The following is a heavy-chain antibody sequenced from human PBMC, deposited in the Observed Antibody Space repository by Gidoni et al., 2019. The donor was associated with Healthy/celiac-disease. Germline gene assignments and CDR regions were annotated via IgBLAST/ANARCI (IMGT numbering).Heavy chain of an antibody. D-gene: IGHD5-18*01. J-gene: IGHJ4*02. V-gene: IGHV3-23*01. Sequence: EVHLLESGGGLVQPGGSLSISCAASGFTFSSYAMRLVRQASGKGLGWVSAISGSGGSTYYADSVKGRFTISRDNSKNTLYLQMNSLRAEDTAVYYCAKDREIWLLALAPFDYWGQGTLVTVSS. CDR3: AKDREIWLLALAPFDY. CDR2: ISGSGGST. CDR1: GFTFSSYA.